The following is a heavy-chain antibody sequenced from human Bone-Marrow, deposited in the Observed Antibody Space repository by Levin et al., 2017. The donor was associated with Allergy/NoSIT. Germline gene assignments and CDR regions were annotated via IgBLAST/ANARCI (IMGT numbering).Heavy chain of an antibody. V-gene: IGHV3-33*01. J-gene: IGHJ4*02. CDR1: GFTFSDYA. D-gene: IGHD1-26*01. Sequence: GESLKISCAASGFTFSDYAMHWVRQAPGKGLEWVALIWYDGSNEYYADSVKGRFTISRDNSRNTLYLQMNSLRAEDTALYYCAREYSGSYLDLYFFDYWGQGTLVTVSS. CDR2: IWYDGSNE. CDR3: AREYSGSYLDLYFFDY.